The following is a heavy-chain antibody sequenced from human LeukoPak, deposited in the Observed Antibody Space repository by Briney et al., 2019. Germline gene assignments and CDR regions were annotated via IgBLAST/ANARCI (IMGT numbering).Heavy chain of an antibody. CDR3: AREAGIAAAGKVDP. J-gene: IGHJ5*02. D-gene: IGHD6-13*01. CDR2: INPNSGGT. Sequence: ASVKVSCKASGYTFTGYYMHWVRQAPGQELEWMGWINPNSGGTNYAQKFQGRVTMTRDTSISTAYMELSRLRSDDTAVYYCAREAGIAAAGKVDPWGQGTLVTVSS. V-gene: IGHV1-2*02. CDR1: GYTFTGYY.